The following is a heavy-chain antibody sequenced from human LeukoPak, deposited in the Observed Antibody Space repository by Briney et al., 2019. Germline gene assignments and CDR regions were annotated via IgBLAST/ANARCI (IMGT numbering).Heavy chain of an antibody. Sequence: GGSLRLSCAASGFTFSSYSMNWVRQAPGKGLEWVSSISSSSSYIYYADSVKGRFTISRDNAKNSLYLQMNSLRAEDTAVYYCAKHGVEQWLPFDYWGQGTLVTVSS. J-gene: IGHJ4*02. CDR3: AKHGVEQWLPFDY. V-gene: IGHV3-21*01. D-gene: IGHD6-19*01. CDR1: GFTFSSYS. CDR2: ISSSSSYI.